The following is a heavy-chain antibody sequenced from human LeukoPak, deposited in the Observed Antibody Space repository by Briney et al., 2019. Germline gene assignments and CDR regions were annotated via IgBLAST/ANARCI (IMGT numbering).Heavy chain of an antibody. CDR3: ARGCDCLFDY. J-gene: IGHJ4*02. Sequence: PGRSLRLSCAASGFTFSSYAMHWVRQASGKGLKWVAVISYDGSNKYYADSVKGRFTISRDNSKNTMYLQMNSLRAEDTAGYYCARGCDCLFDYLGQGTLVTVSS. CDR2: ISYDGSNK. CDR1: GFTFSSYA. D-gene: IGHD2-21*01. V-gene: IGHV3-30*04.